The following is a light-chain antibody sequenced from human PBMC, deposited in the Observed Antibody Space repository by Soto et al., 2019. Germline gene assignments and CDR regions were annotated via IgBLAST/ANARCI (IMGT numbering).Light chain of an antibody. Sequence: EIVLTQSPGTLSLSPGERATLSCRASQSVSSTYFSWYQQKPGQAPRLLIDAASSREAGIPDTFSGSGSGTDFTLAISRLEPEYFAVYYCQQYDSSPYTFGQGTKLEIK. CDR3: QQYDSSPYT. V-gene: IGKV3-20*01. CDR2: AAS. J-gene: IGKJ2*01. CDR1: QSVSSTY.